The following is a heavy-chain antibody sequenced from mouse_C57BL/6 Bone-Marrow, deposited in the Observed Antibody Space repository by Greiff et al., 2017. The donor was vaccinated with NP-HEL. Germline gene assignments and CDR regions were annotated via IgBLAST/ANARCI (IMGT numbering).Heavy chain of an antibody. D-gene: IGHD1-1*01. CDR1: GFSLSTFGMG. V-gene: IGHV8-8*01. CDR3: ARMMGYYYGSSYGAYYLDY. CDR2: IWWDDDK. J-gene: IGHJ2*01. Sequence: QVTLKVSGPGILQPSQTLSLTCSFSGFSLSTFGMGVGWIRQPSGTGLEWLAHIWWDDDKYYNPALKSRLTISKDTSKNQVFLKIANVDTADTATYYCARMMGYYYGSSYGAYYLDYWGQGTTLTVSS.